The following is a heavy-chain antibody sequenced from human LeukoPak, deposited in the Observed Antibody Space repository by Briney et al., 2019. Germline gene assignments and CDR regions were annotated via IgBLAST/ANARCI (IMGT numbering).Heavy chain of an antibody. CDR3: GRYYDRLDY. D-gene: IGHD3-16*01. Sequence: PSETLSLTCTVSGDSISSVFYWGWIRQPPGKGLEWIGNIHESGSTYYKPSLKSRVTISVDTSKNQFSLKLSSVTAADTAVYYCGRYYDRLDYWGQGTLVTVSS. V-gene: IGHV4-38-2*02. J-gene: IGHJ4*02. CDR2: IHESGST. CDR1: GDSISSVFY.